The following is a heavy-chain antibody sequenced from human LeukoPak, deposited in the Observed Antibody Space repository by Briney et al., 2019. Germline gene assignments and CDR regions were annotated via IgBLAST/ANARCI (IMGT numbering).Heavy chain of an antibody. CDR3: ARHARERIAVAGDYYYCHMDV. Sequence: PSETLSLTCTVSGGSISSYYWSWIRQPPGKGLEWIAYIYYSGSTNYNPSLKSRVTMSVDTSKNQFSLKLSSVTAADTAVYYCARHARERIAVAGDYYYCHMDVWGRGTTVTVSS. CDR2: IYYSGST. V-gene: IGHV4-59*08. J-gene: IGHJ6*03. CDR1: GGSISSYY. D-gene: IGHD6-19*01.